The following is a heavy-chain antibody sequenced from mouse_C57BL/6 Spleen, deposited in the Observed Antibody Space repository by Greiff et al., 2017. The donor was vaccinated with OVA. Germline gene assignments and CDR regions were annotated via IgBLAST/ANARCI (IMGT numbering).Heavy chain of an antibody. Sequence: VKVVESDAELVKPGASVKISCKVSGYTFTDHTIHWMKQRPEQGLEWIGYIYPRDGSTKYNEKFKGKATLTADKSSSTAYMQLNSLTSEDSAVYFCARGGYYYGSSGYFDYWGQGTTLTVSS. CDR2: IYPRDGST. V-gene: IGHV1-78*01. CDR1: GYTFTDHT. CDR3: ARGGYYYGSSGYFDY. J-gene: IGHJ2*01. D-gene: IGHD1-1*01.